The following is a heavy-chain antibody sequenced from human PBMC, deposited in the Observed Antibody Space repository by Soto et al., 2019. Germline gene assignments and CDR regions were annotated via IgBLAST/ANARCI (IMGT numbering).Heavy chain of an antibody. V-gene: IGHV3-23*01. D-gene: IGHD3-10*01. CDR3: VKTFYYVSGTYRAPDS. CDR2: ISASGGNT. CDR1: GFTFSTYA. J-gene: IGHJ4*02. Sequence: EVQLLESGGGFLQPGGSWRLSCAAPGFTFSTYAMGWVRRAPGKGREWVSAISASGGNTYFADSVKARATISRDNSKNTVSLQVHNLRADDTALYYCVKTFYYVSGTYRAPDSWGQGTLVTVSS.